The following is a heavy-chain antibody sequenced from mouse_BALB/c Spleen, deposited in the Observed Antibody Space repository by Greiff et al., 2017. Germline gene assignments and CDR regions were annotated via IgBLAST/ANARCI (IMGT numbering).Heavy chain of an antibody. CDR1: GYTFSSYW. V-gene: IGHV1-9*01. J-gene: IGHJ4*01. D-gene: IGHD2-3*01. Sequence: VHLVESGAELMKPGASVKISCKATGYTFSSYWIEWVKQRPGHGLEWIGEILPGSGSTNYNEKFKGKATFTADTSSNTAYMQLSSLTSEDSAVYYCAREPLYDLYAMDYWGQGTSVTVSS. CDR2: ILPGSGST. CDR3: AREPLYDLYAMDY.